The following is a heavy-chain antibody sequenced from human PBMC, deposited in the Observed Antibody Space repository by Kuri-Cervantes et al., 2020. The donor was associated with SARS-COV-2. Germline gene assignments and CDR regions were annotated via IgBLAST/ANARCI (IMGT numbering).Heavy chain of an antibody. CDR3: ARGVVNFDY. D-gene: IGHD2-2*01. Sequence: SQTLSLTCAVSGYSISSGYYWGWIRQPPGKGLEWIGSIYHSGSTYYNPSLKSRVTISVDTSKNQFSLKLSSVTAADTAVYYCARGVVNFDYWGQGTLVTVSS. CDR1: GYSISSGYY. J-gene: IGHJ4*02. V-gene: IGHV4-38-2*01. CDR2: IYHSGST.